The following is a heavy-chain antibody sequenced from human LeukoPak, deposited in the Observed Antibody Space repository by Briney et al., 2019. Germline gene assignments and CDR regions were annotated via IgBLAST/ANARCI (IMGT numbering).Heavy chain of an antibody. CDR1: GYSFTSYW. J-gene: IGHJ4*02. V-gene: IGHV5-10-1*01. D-gene: IGHD3-3*01. Sequence: GESLKISCKDSGYSFTSYWISWVRQMPGKGLEWMGTIDPSDSYTNYSPSFQGHVTISTDKSISTAYLQWSSLKASGTAMYYCARSRDDFWSGYYDFWGQGTPVTVSS. CDR3: ARSRDDFWSGYYDF. CDR2: IDPSDSYT.